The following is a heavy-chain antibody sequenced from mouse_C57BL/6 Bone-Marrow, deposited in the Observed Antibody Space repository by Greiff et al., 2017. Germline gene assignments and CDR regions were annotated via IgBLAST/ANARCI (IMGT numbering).Heavy chain of an antibody. CDR1: GYTFTNYW. CDR3: ARWGLRPYYFDY. J-gene: IGHJ2*01. CDR2: IYPGGGYT. D-gene: IGHD2-4*01. Sequence: VQLQQSGAELVRPGTSVKMSCKASGYTFTNYWIGWAKQRPGHGLEWIGDIYPGGGYTNYKEKFKGKATLTADKSSSTAYMQFSSLTSEDSAIYYCARWGLRPYYFDYWGQGTTLTVSS. V-gene: IGHV1-63*01.